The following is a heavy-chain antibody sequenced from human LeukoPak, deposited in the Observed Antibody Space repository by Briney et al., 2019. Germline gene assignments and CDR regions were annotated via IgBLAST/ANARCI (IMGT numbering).Heavy chain of an antibody. D-gene: IGHD4-17*01. CDR1: GYSFTSYW. CDR3: ARHGHDYGDYDSSFDY. CDR2: IDPSDSYT. V-gene: IGHV5-10-1*01. Sequence: GESLKISCKGSGYSFTSYWISWVRQMPGKGLEWMGRIDPSDSYTNYSPSFQGHVTISADKSISTAYLQWSSLKASDTAMYYCARHGHDYGDYDSSFDYWGQGTLVTVSS. J-gene: IGHJ4*02.